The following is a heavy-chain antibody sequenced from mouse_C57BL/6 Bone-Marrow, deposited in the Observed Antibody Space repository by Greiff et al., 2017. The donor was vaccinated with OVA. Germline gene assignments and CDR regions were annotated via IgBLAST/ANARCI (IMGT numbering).Heavy chain of an antibody. J-gene: IGHJ4*01. CDR3: ARLVDSSGPVYDAMDY. CDR1: AFTFSDYG. CDR2: ISNLAYSL. D-gene: IGHD3-2*02. V-gene: IGHV5-15*01. Sequence: EVMLVVSAGGLVQPGGSLKLSCAASAFTFSDYGMAWVRQAPRKGPEWVAFISNLAYSLYYADTVTGRFPMSRENAKNTRYLEMGSLRFEDTAMLYCARLVDSSGPVYDAMDYWGQGTLVTVSA.